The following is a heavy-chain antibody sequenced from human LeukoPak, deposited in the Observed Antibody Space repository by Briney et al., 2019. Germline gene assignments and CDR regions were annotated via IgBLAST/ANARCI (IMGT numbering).Heavy chain of an antibody. V-gene: IGHV3-23*01. CDR1: GFTFSNSA. D-gene: IGHD3-22*01. CDR2: LSGSGITT. CDR3: ARDHDSSGHHAFDI. J-gene: IGHJ3*02. Sequence: GGSLRLSCAASGFTFSNSAMSWVRQAPGKGLEWVSTLSGSGITTYYADSVKGRFTISRDNSKNTLYLQMNSLRAEDTAVYYCARDHDSSGHHAFDIWGQGTMVTVSP.